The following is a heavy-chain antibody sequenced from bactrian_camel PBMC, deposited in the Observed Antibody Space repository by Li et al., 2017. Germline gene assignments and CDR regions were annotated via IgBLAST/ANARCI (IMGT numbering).Heavy chain of an antibody. Sequence: HVQLVESGGGSVQAGDSLRLSCAAQRSYSCGMRWYRQVSGKERELVSSILQNGTAIYADSVKGRFTISRENAKNTLLLQLNRLKTEDTAMYYCLKDGDSSGYMYALGYWGQGTQVTVS. CDR1: RSYSCG. J-gene: IGHJ6*01. D-gene: IGHD2*01. V-gene: IGHV3S55*01. CDR2: ILQNGTA. CDR3: LKDGDSSGYMYALGY.